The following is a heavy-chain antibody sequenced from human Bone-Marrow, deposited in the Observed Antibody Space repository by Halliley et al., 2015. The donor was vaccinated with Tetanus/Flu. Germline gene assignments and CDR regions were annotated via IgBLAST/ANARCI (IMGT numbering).Heavy chain of an antibody. D-gene: IGHD3-16*01. CDR2: MNPNSGNT. Sequence: QLVQSGAEVKKPGASVKVSCKASGYTFTSYYINWVRQATGQGLVWMGWMNPNSGNTGYAQKFQGRVTVTGDTSISTVYMELSSLDFDDPVVYSCAGVACYAPFEYWFLGNRVTVFS. V-gene: IGHV1-8*01. CDR1: GYTFTSYY. J-gene: IGHJ4*02. CDR3: AGVACYAPFEY.